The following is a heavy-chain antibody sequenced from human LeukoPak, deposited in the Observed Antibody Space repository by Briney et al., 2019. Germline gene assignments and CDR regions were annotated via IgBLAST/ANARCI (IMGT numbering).Heavy chain of an antibody. D-gene: IGHD3-22*01. CDR2: IYYSGST. V-gene: IGHV4-31*03. Sequence: SQTLSLTCTVSGGSISSGGYYWSWIRQHPGKGLEWIGYIYYSGSTYYNPSLKSRVTISVDTSKNQFSLKLSSVTAADTAVYYCARGIHYYDSSGVNFDYWGQGTLVTVSS. J-gene: IGHJ4*02. CDR1: GGSISSGGYY. CDR3: ARGIHYYDSSGVNFDY.